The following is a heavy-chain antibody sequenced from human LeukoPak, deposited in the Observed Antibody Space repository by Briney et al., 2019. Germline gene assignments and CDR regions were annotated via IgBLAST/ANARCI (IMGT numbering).Heavy chain of an antibody. CDR3: ARGDDWGTYRIDY. J-gene: IGHJ4*02. CDR2: IWYDGTNK. D-gene: IGHD3-16*02. Sequence: GGSLRLSCAASGFTFDDYAMHWVRQAPGKGLEWVAGIWYDGTNKYYADSVKGRFTISRDNFKNTLYVGMDSLRLEDTAVYFCARGDDWGTYRIDYWGQGTRVTVSS. V-gene: IGHV3-33*08. CDR1: GFTFDDYA.